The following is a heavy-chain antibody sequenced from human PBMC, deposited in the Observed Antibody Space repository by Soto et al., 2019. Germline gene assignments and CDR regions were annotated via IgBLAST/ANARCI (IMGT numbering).Heavy chain of an antibody. CDR2: MHTGGNEK. J-gene: IGHJ4*02. Sequence: QVQLVESGGGVVQPGGSLRLSCAASGFTFSYYGFHWVRQPPGKGLEWVAVMHTGGNEKYYLDSVKGRFTVSRDVSRDMVYLEMSGLRAEDTAEYFCARDADTTGHYSHFDLWGRGARVAVS. CDR1: GFTFSYYG. D-gene: IGHD3-9*01. V-gene: IGHV3-33*08. CDR3: ARDADTTGHYSHFDL.